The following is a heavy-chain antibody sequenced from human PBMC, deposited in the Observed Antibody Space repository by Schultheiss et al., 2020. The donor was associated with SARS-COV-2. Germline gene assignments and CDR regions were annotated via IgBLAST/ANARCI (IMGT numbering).Heavy chain of an antibody. V-gene: IGHV4-4*02. Sequence: SETLSLTCAVSGGSISSSNWWSWVRQPPGKGLEWIGEIYHSGSTNYNPSLKSRVTISVDTSKNQFSLKLSSVTAADTAVYYCARTCSGGSCYSGGFDYWGQGTLVTVSS. J-gene: IGHJ4*02. CDR2: IYHSGST. D-gene: IGHD2-15*01. CDR1: GGSISSSNW. CDR3: ARTCSGGSCYSGGFDY.